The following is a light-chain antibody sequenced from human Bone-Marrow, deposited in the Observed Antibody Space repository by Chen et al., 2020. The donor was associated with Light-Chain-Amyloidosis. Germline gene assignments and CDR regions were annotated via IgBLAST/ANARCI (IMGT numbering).Light chain of an antibody. Sequence: SYDLTQPPSVSVSPGQPARIPCSGDDLPTKYAYWYQQKPGQDPVLVKHRDTERPSGISERFSGSSSGTTATLTISGVQAEDEADYHCQSADSSGTYEVIFGGGTKLTVL. J-gene: IGLJ2*01. CDR1: DLPTKY. V-gene: IGLV3-25*03. CDR2: RDT. CDR3: QSADSSGTYEVI.